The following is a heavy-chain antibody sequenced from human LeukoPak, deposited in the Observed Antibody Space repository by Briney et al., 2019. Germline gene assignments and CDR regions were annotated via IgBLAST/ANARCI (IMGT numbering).Heavy chain of an antibody. D-gene: IGHD3-3*01. V-gene: IGHV1-18*01. Sequence: ASVKVSCKASSYTFTNYAFTWVRQAPGQGLEWMGWISAYNGNTNYARKLQGRVTMTTDTSTSTAYMELRSLRSDDTAVYYCARGLEWLTRRHTWFDPWGQGTLVTVSS. CDR3: ARGLEWLTRRHTWFDP. CDR1: SYTFTNYA. CDR2: ISAYNGNT. J-gene: IGHJ5*02.